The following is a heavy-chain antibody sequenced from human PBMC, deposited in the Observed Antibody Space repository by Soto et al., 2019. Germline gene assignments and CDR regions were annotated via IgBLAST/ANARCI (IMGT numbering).Heavy chain of an antibody. Sequence: SETLSLTCTVSGGSISSGGYYWSWIRQHPGKGLEWIGYIYYSGSTNYNPSLKSRVTISVDTSKNQFSLKLSSVTAADTAVYYCASSGAWDYGDRHFGYWGQGTLVTAPQ. CDR2: IYYSGST. CDR1: GGSISSGGYY. CDR3: ASSGAWDYGDRHFGY. J-gene: IGHJ4*02. D-gene: IGHD4-17*01. V-gene: IGHV4-61*08.